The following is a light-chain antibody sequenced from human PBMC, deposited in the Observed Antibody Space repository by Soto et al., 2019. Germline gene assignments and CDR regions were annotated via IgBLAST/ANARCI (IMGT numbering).Light chain of an antibody. J-gene: IGKJ5*01. V-gene: IGKV1-5*01. CDR3: QQYNSYSIT. CDR1: QSISNW. CDR2: DAS. Sequence: DIQMTQSPSPLPASVGDRVTITCRASQSISNWLAWYQQKPGKAPKLLIYDASSLESGVPSRFSGSGSGTEFTLTISSLQPDDFATYYCQQYNSYSITFGQGTRLEIK.